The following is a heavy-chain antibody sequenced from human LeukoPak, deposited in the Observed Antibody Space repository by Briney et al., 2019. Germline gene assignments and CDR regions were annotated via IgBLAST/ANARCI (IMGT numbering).Heavy chain of an antibody. J-gene: IGHJ4*02. CDR1: GFTFSSYW. V-gene: IGHV3-7*01. CDR3: ARAARGYCSSTSCYASFDY. D-gene: IGHD2-2*01. CDR2: IKQDGSEK. Sequence: SGGSLRLSCAASGFTFSSYWMSWVRQAPGKGLEWVANIKQDGSEKYYVDSVKGRFTISRDNAKNSLYLQMNSLRAEDTAVYYCARAARGYCSSTSCYASFDYWGQGTLVTVSS.